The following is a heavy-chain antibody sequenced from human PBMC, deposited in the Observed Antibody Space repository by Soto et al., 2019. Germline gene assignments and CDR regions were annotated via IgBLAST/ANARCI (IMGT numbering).Heavy chain of an antibody. D-gene: IGHD6-13*01. CDR2: IYHSGST. J-gene: IGHJ5*02. CDR3: ARDGSAAATPREVRWFDP. V-gene: IGHV4-30-2*01. CDR1: GGSISSGCYS. Sequence: PSETLSLTCAVSGGSISSGCYSWSWIRQPPGKGLEWIGYIYHSGSTYYNPSLKSRVTISVDRSKNQFSLKLSSVTAADTAVYYCARDGSAAATPREVRWFDPWGQGTLVTVSS.